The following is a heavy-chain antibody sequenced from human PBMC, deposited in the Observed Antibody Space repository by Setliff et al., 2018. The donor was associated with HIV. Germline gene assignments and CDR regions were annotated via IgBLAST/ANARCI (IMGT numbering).Heavy chain of an antibody. CDR3: AREVWEWLSFDY. J-gene: IGHJ4*02. D-gene: IGHD3-3*01. CDR1: GFTFSSYG. Sequence: PGGSLRLSCAASGFTFSSYGMHWVRQAPGKGLEWVAVIWSDGSNKYYADSVKGRFTISRDNSKNTLYLQINSLRAEDTAVYYCAREVWEWLSFDYWGQGTLVIVSS. CDR2: IWSDGSNK. V-gene: IGHV3-33*01.